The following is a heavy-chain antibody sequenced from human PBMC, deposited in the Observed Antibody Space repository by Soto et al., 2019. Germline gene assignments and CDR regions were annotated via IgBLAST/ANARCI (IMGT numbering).Heavy chain of an antibody. CDR2: ISSSGGTT. D-gene: IGHD6-19*01. V-gene: IGHV3-23*01. CDR1: GFNFNNYA. CDR3: ASFMTVTGPGLGRPAEH. Sequence: GGSLRLSCATSGFNFNNYAMSWVRQAPGERLEWVSFISSSGGTTYYADSVKGRFTISRDNSRNTVFLQMNTLGAEETAIDYCASFMTVTGPGLGRPAEHCGQGXRVTVSS. J-gene: IGHJ1*01.